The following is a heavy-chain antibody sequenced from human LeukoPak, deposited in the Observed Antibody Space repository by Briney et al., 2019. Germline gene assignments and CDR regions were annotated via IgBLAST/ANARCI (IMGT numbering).Heavy chain of an antibody. CDR3: TTDLGYDILAGYYRPFDY. V-gene: IGHV3-15*01. CDR2: IKSKTDGGII. J-gene: IGHJ4*02. CDR1: GFTFSKAW. D-gene: IGHD3-9*01. Sequence: GGSLRLSCAASGFTFSKAWMSWVRQAPGRGLEWVGRIKSKTDGGIIDYAAPVKRRFTISRDDSTNTLYLQMNSLKTEDTAVYYCTTDLGYDILAGYYRPFDYWGQGTLVTVSS.